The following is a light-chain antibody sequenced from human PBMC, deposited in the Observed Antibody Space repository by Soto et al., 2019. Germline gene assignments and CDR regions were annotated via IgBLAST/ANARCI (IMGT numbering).Light chain of an antibody. CDR1: SSDVGGYKY. V-gene: IGLV2-14*01. CDR3: TSYASSGAYV. Sequence: QSALTQPASVSGSPGQSITISCTGTSSDVGGYKYVSWYQQYPGKAPKLMIYEVSNRPSGVSNRFSGSKSDNTASLTISGLQAEDEADYYCTSYASSGAYVFGTGTKLTVL. CDR2: EVS. J-gene: IGLJ1*01.